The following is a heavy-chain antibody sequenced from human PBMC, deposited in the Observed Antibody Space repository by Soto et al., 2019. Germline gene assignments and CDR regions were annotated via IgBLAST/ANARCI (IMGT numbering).Heavy chain of an antibody. CDR3: ARVGSSGESYFDY. J-gene: IGHJ4*02. CDR2: INPIGGNT. CDR1: GYTFTSYN. V-gene: IGHV1-46*01. D-gene: IGHD6-19*01. Sequence: ASVKVSCKASGYTFTSYNMHWVRQAPGQGLEWMGIINPIGGNTSHAQKFQGRVTMTRDTSTSTVYMELSSLKSEDTAVYYCARVGSSGESYFDYWGQGTLVTVSS.